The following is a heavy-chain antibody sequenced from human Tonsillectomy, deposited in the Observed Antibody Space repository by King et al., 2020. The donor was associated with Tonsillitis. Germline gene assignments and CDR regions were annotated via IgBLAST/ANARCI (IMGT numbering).Heavy chain of an antibody. CDR3: ATGGFGETFFDY. V-gene: IGHV1-24*01. CDR2: FEPEDGET. J-gene: IGHJ4*02. D-gene: IGHD3-10*01. CDR1: GYTLTELS. Sequence: HVQLVQSGAEVKKPGASVKVSCKVSGYTLTELSMHWVRQAPGKGLEWMGGFEPEDGETIYPQKFQGRDTMTEDTSTDTAYLELSSLSSEDTAVYYCATGGFGETFFDYWGQRTLVTVSS.